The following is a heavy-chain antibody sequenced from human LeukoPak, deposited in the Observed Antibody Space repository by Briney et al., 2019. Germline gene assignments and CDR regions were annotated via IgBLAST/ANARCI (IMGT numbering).Heavy chain of an antibody. CDR3: AKGLRIPSN. D-gene: IGHD2-21*01. CDR2: ITGGGLHT. V-gene: IGHV3-23*01. CDR1: GFTFSDYG. J-gene: IGHJ4*02. Sequence: GGSLRLSCAASGFTFSDYGMTWVRQTPGNGLGWVSSITGGGLHTYYVDSVKGRFVISRDNSKTTLYLQMNSLRTEDTAVYYCAKGLRIPSNWGQGIMVTVSS.